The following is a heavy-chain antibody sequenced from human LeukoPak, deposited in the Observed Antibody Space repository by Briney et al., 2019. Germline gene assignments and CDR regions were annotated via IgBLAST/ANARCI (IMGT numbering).Heavy chain of an antibody. D-gene: IGHD6-19*01. V-gene: IGHV4-34*01. CDR2: INHSGST. Sequence: SETLSLTCAAYGGSFSGYYWSWLRQPPGKGLEWIGEINHSGSTNYNPSLKSRVTISVDTSKNQFSLKLSSVTAADTAVYYCARSSGWYGNWFDPWGQGTLVTVSS. CDR1: GGSFSGYY. CDR3: ARSSGWYGNWFDP. J-gene: IGHJ5*02.